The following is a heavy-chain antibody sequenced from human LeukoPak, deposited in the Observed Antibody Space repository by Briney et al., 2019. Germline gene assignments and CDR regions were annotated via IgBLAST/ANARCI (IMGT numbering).Heavy chain of an antibody. CDR1: GFTFSSYG. CDR3: AKGESQPKYYFDC. V-gene: IGHV3-30*02. J-gene: IGHJ4*02. CDR2: IRYDGSYK. D-gene: IGHD2-2*01. Sequence: HTGGSLRLSCAASGFTFSSYGMHWVRQAPGKGLEWVAFIRYDGSYKYYADSVKGRFTISRDNSKNTLYLQMNSLTAEDTAVYYCAKGESQPKYYFDCWGQGTLVTVSS.